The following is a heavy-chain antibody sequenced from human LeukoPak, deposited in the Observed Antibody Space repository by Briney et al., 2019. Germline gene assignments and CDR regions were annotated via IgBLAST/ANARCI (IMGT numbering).Heavy chain of an antibody. CDR2: ISGSGGFT. Sequence: WGSLRLSCAASGFTFSSYAMSWVRQAPGEGLEWVSTISGSGGFTYYADSVKGRFTISRDNSKNTLYLQMNSLRAEDTAVYYCAELGITMIGGVGGKGTTVTISS. D-gene: IGHD3-10*02. CDR3: AELGITMIGGV. CDR1: GFTFSSYA. J-gene: IGHJ6*04. V-gene: IGHV3-23*01.